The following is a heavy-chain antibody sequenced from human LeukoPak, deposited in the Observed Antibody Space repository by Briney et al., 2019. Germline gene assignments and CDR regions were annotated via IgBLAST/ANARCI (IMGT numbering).Heavy chain of an antibody. V-gene: IGHV3-30*02. CDR3: AKGIAVAGTELAD. D-gene: IGHD6-19*01. CDR2: IRYDGSIK. Sequence: GGSLRLSCAASGFTFSSYAMHWVRQAPGKGLEWVSFIRYDGSIKYYADSVEGRFTISRDNSKNTLYLQMNSLRADDTAVYYYAKGIAVAGTELADWGQGTLVTVSA. J-gene: IGHJ4*02. CDR1: GFTFSSYA.